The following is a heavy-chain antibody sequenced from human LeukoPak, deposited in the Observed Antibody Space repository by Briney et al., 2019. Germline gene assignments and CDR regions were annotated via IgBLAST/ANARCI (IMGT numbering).Heavy chain of an antibody. CDR3: ARDSSSGHGFDY. Sequence: ASVKVSCKASGGTFSSYAISWVRQAPGQGLEWMGRIIPILGIANYAQKFQGRVTITADKSTSTAYMELSSLRSEDTAVYYCARDSSSGHGFDYWGQGTLVTVSS. D-gene: IGHD3-22*01. CDR2: IIPILGIA. J-gene: IGHJ4*02. CDR1: GGTFSSYA. V-gene: IGHV1-69*04.